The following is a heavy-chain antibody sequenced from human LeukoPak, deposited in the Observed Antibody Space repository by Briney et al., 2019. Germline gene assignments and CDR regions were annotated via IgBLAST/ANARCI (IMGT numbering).Heavy chain of an antibody. J-gene: IGHJ3*02. CDR2: ISSSSSYI. D-gene: IGHD3-22*01. CDR3: ARPLNYYDSSGYPLYAFDI. CDR1: GFTFSSYS. V-gene: IGHV3-21*01. Sequence: GGSLRLSCAASGFTFSSYSMNWVRQAPGKGLEWVSSISSSSSYIYYADSVKGRFTISRDNAKNSLYLQMNSLRAEDTAVYYCARPLNYYDSSGYPLYAFDIWGQGTMVTVSS.